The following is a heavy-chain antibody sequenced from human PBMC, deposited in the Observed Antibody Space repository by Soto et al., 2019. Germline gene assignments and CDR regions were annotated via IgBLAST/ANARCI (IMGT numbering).Heavy chain of an antibody. J-gene: IGHJ4*02. D-gene: IGHD1-20*01. Sequence: ETLSLTCTVSGGSISSYYWSWIRQPPGKGLEWIGYIYYSGSTNYNPSLKSRVTISVDTSKNQFSLKLSSVTAADTAVYYCARGRDNNWNDIFDYWGQGTLVTVSS. CDR3: ARGRDNNWNDIFDY. CDR1: GGSISSYY. V-gene: IGHV4-59*01. CDR2: IYYSGST.